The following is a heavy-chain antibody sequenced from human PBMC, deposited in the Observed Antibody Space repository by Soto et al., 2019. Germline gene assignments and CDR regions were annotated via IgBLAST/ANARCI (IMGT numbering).Heavy chain of an antibody. V-gene: IGHV4-30-2*01. CDR2: IYHSGST. J-gene: IGHJ4*02. CDR3: ARAHEGDFDY. Sequence: TSETLSLTCAVSGGSISSGGYSWSWIRQPPGKGLEWIGYIYHSGSTYYNPSLKSRVTISVDRSKNQFSLKLSSVTAADTAVYYCARAHEGDFDYWGQGTLVTVSS. CDR1: GGSISSGGYS.